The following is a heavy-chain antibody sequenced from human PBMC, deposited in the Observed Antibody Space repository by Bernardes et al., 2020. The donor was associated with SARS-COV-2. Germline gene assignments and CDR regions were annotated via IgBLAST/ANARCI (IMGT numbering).Heavy chain of an antibody. Sequence: GGSLRLSCAASGFTFSGSAMHWVRQASGKGLEWVGRIRSKANSYATAYAASVKGRFTISRDDSKNTAYLQMNSLKTEDTAVYYCWAYPSVAPRFDYWGQGTLVTVSS. D-gene: IGHD5-12*01. V-gene: IGHV3-73*01. CDR1: GFTFSGSA. CDR3: WAYPSVAPRFDY. CDR2: IRSKANSYAT. J-gene: IGHJ4*02.